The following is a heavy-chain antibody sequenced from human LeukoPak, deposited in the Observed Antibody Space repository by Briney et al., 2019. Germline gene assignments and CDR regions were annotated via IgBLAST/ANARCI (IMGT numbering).Heavy chain of an antibody. CDR1: GYSFTSYG. CDR2: ISAYNGNT. Sequence: GESLKISCKGSGYSFTSYGISWVRQAPGQGLEWMRWISAYNGNTNYAQKLQGRVTMTTDTSTSTAYMELRSLRSDDTAVYYCASGYDRTGYWGQGTLVTVSS. J-gene: IGHJ4*02. CDR3: ASGYDRTGY. D-gene: IGHD3-22*01. V-gene: IGHV1-18*01.